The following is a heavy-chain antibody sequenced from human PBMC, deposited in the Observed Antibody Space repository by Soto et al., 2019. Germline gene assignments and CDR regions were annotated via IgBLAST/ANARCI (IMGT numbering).Heavy chain of an antibody. CDR1: GFTFSSYA. V-gene: IGHV3-23*01. D-gene: IGHD3-9*01. CDR3: AKGDWYWFDP. CDR2: ISGSGGST. Sequence: GGSLRLSCAASGFTFSSYAMSWVRQAPGKGLEWVSTISGSGGSTYYADSVKGRFTISRDNSKNTLYLQMSSLRAEDTAVYYCAKGDWYWFDPWGQGTLVTVSS. J-gene: IGHJ5*02.